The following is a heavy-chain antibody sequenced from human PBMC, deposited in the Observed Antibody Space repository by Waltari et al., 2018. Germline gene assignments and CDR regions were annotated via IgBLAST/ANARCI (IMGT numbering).Heavy chain of an antibody. CDR2: ISSSSSYI. Sequence: EVQLVESGGGLVKPGGSLRLSCAASGFTFSSYSMNWVRQAPGKGLEWVSSISSSSSYIYYADSVKGRFTISRDNAKNSLYLQMNSLRAEDTAVYYCASGPMGYFDYWGQGTLVTVSS. D-gene: IGHD3-16*01. V-gene: IGHV3-21*01. J-gene: IGHJ4*02. CDR1: GFTFSSYS. CDR3: ASGPMGYFDY.